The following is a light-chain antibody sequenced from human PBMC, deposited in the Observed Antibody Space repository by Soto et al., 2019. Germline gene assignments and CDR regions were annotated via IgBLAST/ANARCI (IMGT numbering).Light chain of an antibody. CDR1: QVIARY. V-gene: IGKV1-9*01. J-gene: IGKJ4*01. CDR3: PQLQIYCFT. Sequence: DIQLTQSPSFLSASVGVRVTLTCRASQVIARYLAWYQQKPGQAPKLLIYAASTLQGGVAARFSGSGSGTDLTPTLSSLQTEDFASDYIPQLQIYCFTFGVGTKVPI. CDR2: AAS.